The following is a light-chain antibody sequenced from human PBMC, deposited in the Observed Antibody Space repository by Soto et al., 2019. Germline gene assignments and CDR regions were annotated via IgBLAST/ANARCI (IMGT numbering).Light chain of an antibody. Sequence: KLLTQSPGTLSLSPGERATLFCRASQSLSSSLAWYQQKSGQAPRLIIYGTSRRATGVPVRLSGSGSGTDFTLTISSLQSEDFGVYFCQQYDNWPWTFGQGTKVEMK. CDR1: QSLSSS. CDR2: GTS. CDR3: QQYDNWPWT. V-gene: IGKV3-15*01. J-gene: IGKJ1*01.